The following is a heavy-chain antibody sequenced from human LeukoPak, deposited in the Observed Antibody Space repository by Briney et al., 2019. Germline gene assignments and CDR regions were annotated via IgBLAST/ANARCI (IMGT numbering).Heavy chain of an antibody. CDR3: ARDTGRELPAPFWFDP. V-gene: IGHV6-1*01. CDR2: TYYRSKWYN. D-gene: IGHD1-26*01. CDR1: GDSVSSNSAA. Sequence: SQTLSLTCAISGDSVSSNSAAWNWIRQSPSRGLEWLGRTYYRSKWYNDYAVSVKSRITINPDTSKNQFSLQLNSVTPEDTAVYYCARDTGRELPAPFWFDPWGQGTLVTVSS. J-gene: IGHJ5*02.